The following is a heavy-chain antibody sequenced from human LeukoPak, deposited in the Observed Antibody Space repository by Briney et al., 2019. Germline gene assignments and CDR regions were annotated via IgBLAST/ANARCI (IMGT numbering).Heavy chain of an antibody. CDR1: GGSISSYY. Sequence: SETLSLTCTVSGGSISSYYWSWIRQPPGKGLEWIGYIYNSGSTNYNPSLKSRVSISVDTSKNQFSLNLSSVTAADTAVYYCARDKNWNYGGFDYWGQGTLVTVSS. CDR3: ARDKNWNYGGFDY. CDR2: IYNSGST. V-gene: IGHV4-59*01. D-gene: IGHD1-7*01. J-gene: IGHJ4*02.